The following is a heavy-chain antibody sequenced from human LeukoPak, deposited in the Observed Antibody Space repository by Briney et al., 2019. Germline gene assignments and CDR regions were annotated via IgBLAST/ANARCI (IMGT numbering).Heavy chain of an antibody. D-gene: IGHD6-6*01. Sequence: PSETLSLTCTVSGGSISSYYWSWIRQPPGKGLEWIGYIYYSGSTNYNPSLKSRVTISVDTSKNQFSLKLSSVTAADTAVYYCAAGYSSSGGLIDYWGQGTLVTVSS. CDR2: IYYSGST. CDR3: AAGYSSSGGLIDY. J-gene: IGHJ4*02. CDR1: GGSISSYY. V-gene: IGHV4-59*12.